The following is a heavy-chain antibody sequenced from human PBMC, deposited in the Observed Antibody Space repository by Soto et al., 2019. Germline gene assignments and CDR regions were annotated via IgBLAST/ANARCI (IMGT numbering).Heavy chain of an antibody. J-gene: IGHJ4*02. CDR1: GFTFSSYG. Sequence: QVQLVESGGGVVQPGRSLRLSCATSGFTFSSYGMHWVRQAPGKGLEWVAVIWYDGSNKYYADSVKGRFTISRDNSKNTLYLQMNSLRAEDTAVYYCARGLALMTGDYWGQGTLVTVSS. CDR3: ARGLALMTGDY. D-gene: IGHD3-16*02. V-gene: IGHV3-33*01. CDR2: IWYDGSNK.